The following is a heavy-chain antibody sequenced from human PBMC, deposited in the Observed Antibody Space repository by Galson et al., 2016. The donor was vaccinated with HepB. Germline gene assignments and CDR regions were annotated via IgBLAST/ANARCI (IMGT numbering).Heavy chain of an antibody. CDR1: GFTFSSYW. Sequence: SLRLSCAASGFTFSSYWMNWVRQAPGKGLVWVSRINNDGSNTTYADSVKGRFTISRDNAKNTLYLQMNSLRAEDTVVYYCAGGYYGSGSYYAYWGQGTLVTVSS. CDR2: INNDGSNT. J-gene: IGHJ4*02. V-gene: IGHV3-74*03. CDR3: AGGYYGSGSYYAY. D-gene: IGHD3-10*01.